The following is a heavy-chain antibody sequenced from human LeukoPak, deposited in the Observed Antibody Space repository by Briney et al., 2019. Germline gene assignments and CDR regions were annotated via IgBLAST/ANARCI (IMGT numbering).Heavy chain of an antibody. CDR3: AKDQRWESPHYLDS. V-gene: IGHV3-30-3*01. D-gene: IGHD1-26*01. CDR1: GFDFHNYV. CDR2: ISYDVNIK. J-gene: IGHJ4*02. Sequence: GGSLRLSCAASGFDFHNYVIHWVRQAPGKGLEWVAVISYDVNIKYHADSVKGRFTISRDNSKNTLYVQMNSLRDEDTAVYYCAKDQRWESPHYLDSWGQGTLVTVSS.